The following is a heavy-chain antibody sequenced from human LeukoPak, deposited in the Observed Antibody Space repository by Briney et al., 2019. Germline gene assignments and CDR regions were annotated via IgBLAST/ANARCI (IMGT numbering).Heavy chain of an antibody. J-gene: IGHJ3*02. D-gene: IGHD1-26*01. CDR2: IYTSGST. Sequence: SETLSLTCTVSGGSISSYYWSWIRQPAGKGLEWIGRIYTSGSTNYNPSLKSRVTMSVDTSKNQFSLKLSSVTAADTAVYYCARCQRGWELLPGSSDASDIWGQGTMVTVSS. CDR3: ARCQRGWELLPGSSDASDI. CDR1: GGSISSYY. V-gene: IGHV4-4*07.